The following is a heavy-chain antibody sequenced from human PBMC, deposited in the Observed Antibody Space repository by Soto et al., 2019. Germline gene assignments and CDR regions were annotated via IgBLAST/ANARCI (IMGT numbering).Heavy chain of an antibody. J-gene: IGHJ3*02. CDR3: ALATTEKTTLAFDI. CDR2: IYWDDDK. V-gene: IGHV2-5*02. D-gene: IGHD4-17*01. Sequence: SGPTLVNPTQTLTLTCTFSGFSLSTSGMGMGWIRQPPGKALEWLALIYWDDDKRYSPPLKSRLTITKDTSKNQVVLTMTNMDPVDTVIFSWALATTEKTTLAFDIGGKGKRVT. CDR1: GFSLSTSGMG.